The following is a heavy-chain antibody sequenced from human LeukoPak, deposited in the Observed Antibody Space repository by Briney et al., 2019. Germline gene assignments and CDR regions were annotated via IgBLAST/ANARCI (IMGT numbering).Heavy chain of an antibody. CDR2: IYTSGST. CDR3: ARGYSSSWYFAFDI. J-gene: IGHJ3*02. Sequence: SETLSLTCTVSGGSISSYYWSWIRQPAGKGLEWIGRIYTSGSTNYNPSLKSRVTISVDTSKNQFSLKLSSVTAADTAVYYCARGYSSSWYFAFDIWGQGTMVTVSS. CDR1: GGSISSYY. V-gene: IGHV4-4*07. D-gene: IGHD6-13*01.